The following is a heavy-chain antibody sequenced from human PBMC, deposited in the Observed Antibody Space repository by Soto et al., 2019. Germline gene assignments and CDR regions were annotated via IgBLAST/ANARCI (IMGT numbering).Heavy chain of an antibody. CDR2: IKSKTDGATT. J-gene: IGHJ5*02. CDR1: GFSFTNAW. D-gene: IGHD1-26*01. CDR3: PPIIPTVKWELCP. Sequence: GGSLELSCAASGFSFTNAWMSWVRQAPGKGLEWIGRIKSKTDGATTDYAGPVKGRFTISRDDSKKTLFVQMNGLKTEDTAVDYCPPIIPTVKWELCPWGHAT. V-gene: IGHV3-15*05.